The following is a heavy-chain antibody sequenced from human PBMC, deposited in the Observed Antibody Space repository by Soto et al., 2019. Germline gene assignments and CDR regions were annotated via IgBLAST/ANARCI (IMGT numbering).Heavy chain of an antibody. J-gene: IGHJ5*02. CDR1: GFSLTTSGVG. Sequence: QMPLKESGPTLVKPTQTLTLTCTFSGFSLTTSGVGVGWVRQPPGKALEWLAVIFWDGDRRFSPPLESRLSITRDTSLNQVVLTLTDVDPVDTATYYCIRQRNGFGPWGPGMPVTVSS. CDR3: IRQRNGFGP. CDR2: IFWDGDR. D-gene: IGHD4-17*01. V-gene: IGHV2-5*02.